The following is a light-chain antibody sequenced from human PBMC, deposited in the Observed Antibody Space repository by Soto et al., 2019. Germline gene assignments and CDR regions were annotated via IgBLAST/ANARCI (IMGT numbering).Light chain of an antibody. CDR3: FSHRGGDSHV. J-gene: IGLJ1*01. Sequence: QSALTQPPSASGSPGQSVTISCTGTSSDVGGYNYVSWYQQYPGKAPKLMIYGVTNQPSGVSNRFSGSKNGNTASLIISGLQAEEEAYYYCFSHRGGDSHVFGTGTKVTV. CDR2: GVT. CDR1: SSDVGGYNY. V-gene: IGLV2-14*01.